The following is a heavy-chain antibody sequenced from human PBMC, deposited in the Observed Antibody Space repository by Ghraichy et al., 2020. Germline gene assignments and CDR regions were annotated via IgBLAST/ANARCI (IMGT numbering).Heavy chain of an antibody. CDR2: ISGSGGST. J-gene: IGHJ3*02. D-gene: IGHD6-13*01. CDR1: GFTFSSYA. CDR3: AKVVWVVTAAGTEHAFDI. V-gene: IGHV3-23*01. Sequence: GGSLRLSCAASGFTFSSYAMSWVRQAPGKGLEWVSAISGSGGSTYYADSVKGRFTISRDNSKNTLYLQMNSLRAEDTAVYYCAKVVWVVTAAGTEHAFDIWGQGTMVTVSS.